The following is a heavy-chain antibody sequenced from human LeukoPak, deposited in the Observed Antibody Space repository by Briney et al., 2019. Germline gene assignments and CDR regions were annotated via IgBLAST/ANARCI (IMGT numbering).Heavy chain of an antibody. J-gene: IGHJ3*02. V-gene: IGHV4-59*01. CDR2: IYYSGST. CDR1: SGSITSYY. Sequence: PSETLSLTCSVSSGSITSYYWSWLRQPPGKGLEWIGYIYYSGSTNYNPFVKSRVTMSVDTSKNQFSLKLNSVTAADTAVYYCATLWRLGASTGEAFDIWGQGTMVTVSS. D-gene: IGHD1-26*01. CDR3: ATLWRLGASTGEAFDI.